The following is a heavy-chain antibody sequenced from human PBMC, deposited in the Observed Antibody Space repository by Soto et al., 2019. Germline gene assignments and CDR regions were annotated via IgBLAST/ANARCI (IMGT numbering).Heavy chain of an antibody. CDR2: INAGNGNT. Sequence: ASVKVSCKASGYTFTSYAMHWVRQAPGQRLEWMGWINAGNGNTKYSQKFQGRVTITRDTSASTAYMELSSLRSEDTAVYYCARASRIAAAAFDIWGQGTMVTVSS. V-gene: IGHV1-3*01. J-gene: IGHJ3*02. CDR3: ARASRIAAAAFDI. D-gene: IGHD6-13*01. CDR1: GYTFTSYA.